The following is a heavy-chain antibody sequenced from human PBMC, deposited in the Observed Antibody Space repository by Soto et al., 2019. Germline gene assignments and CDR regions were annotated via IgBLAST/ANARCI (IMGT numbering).Heavy chain of an antibody. J-gene: IGHJ4*02. V-gene: IGHV4-4*08. CDR3: AGDFSMVVVASGY. CDR1: GGSISSYY. CDR2: IYYTGTT. D-gene: IGHD3-22*01. Sequence: PSETLSLTCTVSGGSISSYYWSWIRQPPGKGLEWIGYIYYTGTTTYNPSIKSRVTISVDSSKNQFSLNLTSVSAADTAVYYCAGDFSMVVVASGYWGQGTLVTVSS.